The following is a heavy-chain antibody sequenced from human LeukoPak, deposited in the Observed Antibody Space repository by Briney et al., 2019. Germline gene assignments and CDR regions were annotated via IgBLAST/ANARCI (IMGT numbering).Heavy chain of an antibody. CDR1: GYSFTSYW. D-gene: IGHD6-6*01. CDR2: IYPGDSDT. V-gene: IGHV5-51*01. Sequence: GESLKISCKGSGYSFTSYWIGWVRQMPGKGLEWMGIIYPGDSDTRYSPSFQGQVTISADKSISTAYLQWSSLKASDTAMYYCASSRGSSSLYYYYMDVWGKGTTVTISS. CDR3: ASSRGSSSLYYYYMDV. J-gene: IGHJ6*03.